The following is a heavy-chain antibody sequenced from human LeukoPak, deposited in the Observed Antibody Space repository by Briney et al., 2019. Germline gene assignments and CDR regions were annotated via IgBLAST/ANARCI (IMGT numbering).Heavy chain of an antibody. D-gene: IGHD1-7*01. CDR2: IIPIFGTA. V-gene: IGHV1-69*13. Sequence: SVKVSCKASGGTFSSYAISWVRQAPGQGLEWMGGIIPIFGTANYAQKFQGRVTITAGESTSTAYMELSSLRSEDTAVYYCARGLYNWNYVVDYWGQGTLVTVSS. CDR1: GGTFSSYA. J-gene: IGHJ4*02. CDR3: ARGLYNWNYVVDY.